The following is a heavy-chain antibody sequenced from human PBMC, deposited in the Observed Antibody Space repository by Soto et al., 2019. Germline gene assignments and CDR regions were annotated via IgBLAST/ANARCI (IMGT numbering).Heavy chain of an antibody. V-gene: IGHV4-59*08. CDR3: ARRWGDAFDI. CDR1: GGSISSYY. CDR2: IYYRGST. J-gene: IGHJ3*02. Sequence: QVQLQESGPGLVKPSETLSLTCTVSGGSISSYYWSWIRQPPGKGLEWIGCIYYRGSTNYNPSLKSRVTISVDTSKNQFSLKLSSVTAADTAVYYCARRWGDAFDIWGQGTMVTVSS. D-gene: IGHD3-16*01.